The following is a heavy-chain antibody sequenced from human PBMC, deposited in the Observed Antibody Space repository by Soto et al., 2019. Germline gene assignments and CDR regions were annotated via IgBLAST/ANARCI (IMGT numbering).Heavy chain of an antibody. CDR2: IYYSGST. J-gene: IGHJ4*02. CDR3: AREIYGGNSHFDY. V-gene: IGHV4-39*02. Sequence: SETLSLTCTVSGGSISSSSYYWGWIRQPPGKGLEWIGSIYYSGSTYYNPSLKSRVTISVDTSKNRFSLKLSSVTAADTAVYYCAREIYGGNSHFDYWGQGTLVTVSS. CDR1: GGSISSSSYY. D-gene: IGHD4-17*01.